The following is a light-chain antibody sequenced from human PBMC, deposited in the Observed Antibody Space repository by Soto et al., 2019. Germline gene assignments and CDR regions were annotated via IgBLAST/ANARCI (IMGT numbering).Light chain of an antibody. Sequence: AIRMTQSPSSLSASTGDRVTITCRASQDVSGYVAWYQQKPGRAPNLLVYAASTLQAGVPSRFSGSASGTEFTLTITCLQSEDYATYFCQQYHTQATFGQGTKLDIK. V-gene: IGKV1-8*01. CDR2: AAS. CDR1: QDVSGY. CDR3: QQYHTQAT. J-gene: IGKJ1*01.